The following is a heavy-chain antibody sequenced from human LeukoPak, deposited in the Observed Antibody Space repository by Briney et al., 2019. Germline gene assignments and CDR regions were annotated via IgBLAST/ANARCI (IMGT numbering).Heavy chain of an antibody. J-gene: IGHJ4*02. CDR1: GFTFSSYW. V-gene: IGHV3-7*01. D-gene: IGHD1-1*01. CDR3: ARENWPPYD. CDR2: IKQDGSEK. Sequence: PGGSLRLSCAASGFTFSSYWMTWVRQAPGKGLEWVANIKQDGSEKHYVDSVKGRFTISRDNAKNSLYLQMNSLRVEDTAVYYCARENWPPYDWGQGTLVTVSS.